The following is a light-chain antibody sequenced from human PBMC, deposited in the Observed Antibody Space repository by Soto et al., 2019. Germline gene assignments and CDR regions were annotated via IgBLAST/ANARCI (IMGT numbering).Light chain of an antibody. CDR2: EVS. CDR3: SSYAGSNRVV. V-gene: IGLV2-8*01. Sequence: QSALTQPPSASGSPGQSVTISCTGTSSDVGGYNYVSWYQQHPGKAPKLMIYEVSKRPSGVPDRFSGSKSGNTASLTVSXXXXXXXADYYCSSYAGSNRVVFGGGTKLTVL. CDR1: SSDVGGYNY. J-gene: IGLJ3*02.